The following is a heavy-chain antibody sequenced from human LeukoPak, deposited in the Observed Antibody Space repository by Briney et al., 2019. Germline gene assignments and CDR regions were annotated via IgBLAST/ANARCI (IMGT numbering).Heavy chain of an antibody. CDR1: GGSISSYY. CDR2: IYYSGST. CDR3: ARFAPGQWLVDY. D-gene: IGHD6-19*01. V-gene: IGHV4-59*01. Sequence: PLETLSLTCTVSGGSISSYYWSWIRQPPGKGLEWIGYIYYSGSTNYNPSLKSRVTISVDTSKNQFSLKLSSVTAAATAVYYCARFAPGQWLVDYWGQGTLVTVSS. J-gene: IGHJ4*02.